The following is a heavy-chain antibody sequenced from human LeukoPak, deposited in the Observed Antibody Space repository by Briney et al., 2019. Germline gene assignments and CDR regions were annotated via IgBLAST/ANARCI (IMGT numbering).Heavy chain of an antibody. D-gene: IGHD1-26*01. CDR3: AREALSGSYPRWFDP. CDR2: ISAYNGNT. J-gene: IGHJ5*02. Sequence: GASVKVSCKASGYTFTSYGISWVRQAPGQGLEWMGWISAYNGNTNYAQKLQGRVTMTTDTSTSTAYMELRSLRSDDTAVYYCAREALSGSYPRWFDPWGQGTLVTVSS. V-gene: IGHV1-18*01. CDR1: GYTFTSYG.